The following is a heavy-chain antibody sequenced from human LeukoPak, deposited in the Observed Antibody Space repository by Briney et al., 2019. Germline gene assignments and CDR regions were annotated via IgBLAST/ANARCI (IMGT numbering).Heavy chain of an antibody. CDR2: ISTSGGST. J-gene: IGHJ4*02. CDR3: AKGGYCSSTSCYGYFDS. V-gene: IGHV3-23*01. Sequence: PGGSLRLSCAASGFTFSDYYMSWVRQAPGKGLEWVSAISTSGGSTYYADSVKGRFTISRDNSKNTLYLQMDSLTAEDTAVYYCAKGGYCSSTSCYGYFDSWGQGTLVTVSS. D-gene: IGHD2-2*01. CDR1: GFTFSDYY.